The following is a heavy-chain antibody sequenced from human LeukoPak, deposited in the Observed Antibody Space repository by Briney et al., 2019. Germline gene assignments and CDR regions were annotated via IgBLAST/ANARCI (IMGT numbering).Heavy chain of an antibody. J-gene: IGHJ3*02. CDR3: ARAMNYDSSGVDI. D-gene: IGHD3-22*01. Sequence: SETLSLTCTVSGGSISTSNYYWGWIRQPPGKGLEWIGNIFYSGITYYHPSLKSRVTISVDTSKNQFSLRLSSVTAADTAVYYCARAMNYDSSGVDIWGLGSMVTVSS. CDR1: GGSISTSNYY. CDR2: IFYSGIT. V-gene: IGHV4-39*07.